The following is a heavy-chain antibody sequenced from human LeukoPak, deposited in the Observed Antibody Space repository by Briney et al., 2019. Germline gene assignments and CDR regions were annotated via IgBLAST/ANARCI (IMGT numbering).Heavy chain of an antibody. Sequence: PGGSLRLSCAASGFTFSDHAMDWVRHAPGKGLEWVGRIRNKANSYTTEYAASVQGRFTVSRDDSKNSLYLQMNSMKTEDTAVYYCTRLVGANDWGQGTLVTVSS. J-gene: IGHJ4*02. D-gene: IGHD1-26*01. CDR1: GFTFSDHA. V-gene: IGHV3-72*01. CDR2: IRNKANSYTT. CDR3: TRLVGAND.